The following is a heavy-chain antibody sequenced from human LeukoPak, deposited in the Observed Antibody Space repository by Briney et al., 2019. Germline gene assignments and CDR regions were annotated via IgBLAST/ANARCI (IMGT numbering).Heavy chain of an antibody. D-gene: IGHD3-10*01. J-gene: IGHJ4*02. V-gene: IGHV1-2*02. CDR3: ARAPLWFGELFLVRYYFDY. Sequence: ASVKVSCKASGYTFTGYYMHWVRQAPGQGLEWMGWINPNSGGTNYAQKFQGRVTMTRDTSISTAYMELSRLRSDDTAVYYCARAPLWFGELFLVRYYFDYWGQGTLVTVSS. CDR2: INPNSGGT. CDR1: GYTFTGYY.